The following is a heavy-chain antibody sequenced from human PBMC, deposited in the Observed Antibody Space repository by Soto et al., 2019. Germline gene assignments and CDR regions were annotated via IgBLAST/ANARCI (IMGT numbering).Heavy chain of an antibody. Sequence: SETLSLTCTVSGASIRSGSYYWAWIRQPPGKGMEWIGTIDYVGSTYYNPSLKSRVTISVDTSKNQFSLKLRSVTAADTAMYYCARGRAEDYDFLTGYYTYILDHWGQGTLVTVSS. CDR3: ARGRAEDYDFLTGYYTYILDH. V-gene: IGHV4-39*07. CDR1: GASIRSGSYY. D-gene: IGHD3-9*01. J-gene: IGHJ4*02. CDR2: IDYVGST.